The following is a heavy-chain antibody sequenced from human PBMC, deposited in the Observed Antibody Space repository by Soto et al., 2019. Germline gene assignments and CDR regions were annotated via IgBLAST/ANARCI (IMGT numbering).Heavy chain of an antibody. D-gene: IGHD3-22*01. Sequence: EVQLVETGGGLIQPGKSLRLSCAASGFTVSGNYMNWVRQAPGKGLEWISVIFSGGSTYYADSVKGRFTISRDDSKNTVYLQMDRLGVDDTAVYHCARGVLDYNASSGYWGFDPWGQGALVTVSA. CDR1: GFTVSGNY. CDR3: ARGVLDYNASSGYWGFDP. J-gene: IGHJ5*02. CDR2: IFSGGST. V-gene: IGHV3-53*02.